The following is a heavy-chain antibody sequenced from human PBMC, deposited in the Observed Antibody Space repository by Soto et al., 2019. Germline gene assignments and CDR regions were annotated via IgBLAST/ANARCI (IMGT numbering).Heavy chain of an antibody. V-gene: IGHV1-3*01. CDR3: ARVVGIAVDDY. J-gene: IGHJ4*02. Sequence: ASVKVSCKASGYTFTSYAMHWVRQAPGQRLEWMGWINAGNGNTKYSQKFQGRVTITRDTSASTAYMELSILRSEDTAVYYCARVVGIAVDDYWGQGTLVTVSS. CDR1: GYTFTSYA. CDR2: INAGNGNT. D-gene: IGHD6-19*01.